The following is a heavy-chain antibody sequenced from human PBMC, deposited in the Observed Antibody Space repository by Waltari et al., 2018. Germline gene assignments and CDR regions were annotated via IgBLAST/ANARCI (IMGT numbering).Heavy chain of an antibody. D-gene: IGHD3-16*01. CDR3: AEAGLYVRDYYYDYSMGV. CDR2: ISGSGAAI. J-gene: IGHJ6*02. V-gene: IGHV3-23*01. CDR1: DFPFRSYA. Sequence: EVQLLESGGGLVQPGGSLRLSGAASDFPFRSYAMRWVRQAPGKGLEWVSSISGSGAAIYYADSVKGRFTISRDNSKNTLYLQMISLRAEDTAVYYCAEAGLYVRDYYYDYSMGVWGQGTTVTVSS.